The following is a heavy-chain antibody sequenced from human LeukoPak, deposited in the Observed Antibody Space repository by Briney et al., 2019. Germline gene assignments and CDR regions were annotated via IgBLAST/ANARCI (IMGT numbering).Heavy chain of an antibody. Sequence: GGSLGLSCAASGFTFSDYYVSWIRQAPGKGLEWVSYISSSGSATYYADSVKGRFTISRDNAKNSLFLQMGSLRAEDTAVYYCARVSGGDYFDYWGQGTLVTVPS. CDR1: GFTFSDYY. V-gene: IGHV3-11*01. CDR3: ARVSGGDYFDY. CDR2: ISSSGSAT. D-gene: IGHD6-25*01. J-gene: IGHJ4*02.